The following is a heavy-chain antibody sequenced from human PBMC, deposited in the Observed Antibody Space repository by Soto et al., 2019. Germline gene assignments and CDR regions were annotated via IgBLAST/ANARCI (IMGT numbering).Heavy chain of an antibody. J-gene: IGHJ6*02. CDR2: ISGRGDKT. Sequence: GGSLRLSLAASGFAFSDYGMTWVRQAPGKGLERVSGISGRGDKTNYADSVKGRFTISRDNSKNTLYVQMNSLRADDTAVYYCAKDQKXMVRGLGLDQYYYAMGVWGPGTTVTVSS. D-gene: IGHD3-10*01. CDR3: AKDQKXMVRGLGLDQYYYAMGV. CDR1: GFAFSDYG. V-gene: IGHV3-23*01.